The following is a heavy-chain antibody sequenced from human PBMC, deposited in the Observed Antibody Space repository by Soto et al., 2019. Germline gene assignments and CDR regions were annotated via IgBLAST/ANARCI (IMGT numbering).Heavy chain of an antibody. D-gene: IGHD6-19*01. Sequence: QLQLQESGSRLVKPSETLSLTCAVSGGSIDSGAFSLSWIRQPPGKGLEWIGYVTHSGTAYSIPSLNVLLTLSVDSSQAQFSLKLTSETAADSAFYYCARIHWAQSSLAYWGRRILVTVAS. CDR1: GGSIDSGAFS. CDR2: VTHSGTA. CDR3: ARIHWAQSSLAY. V-gene: IGHV4-30-2*01. J-gene: IGHJ4*02.